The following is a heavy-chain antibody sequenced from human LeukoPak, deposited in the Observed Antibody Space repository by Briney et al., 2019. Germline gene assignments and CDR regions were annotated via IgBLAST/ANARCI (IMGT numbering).Heavy chain of an antibody. CDR3: ASGMAAAGDYFDY. Sequence: ASVKVSCNASGYTFTSSGISWVRQAPGQGLEWMGCISAYNGNTNHAQKLRGIVTMTTDTSTSTAYMALRSLTYDDTTVYSCASGMAAAGDYFDYWGQGTLVTVSS. J-gene: IGHJ4*02. CDR2: ISAYNGNT. CDR1: GYTFTSSG. V-gene: IGHV1-18*01. D-gene: IGHD6-13*01.